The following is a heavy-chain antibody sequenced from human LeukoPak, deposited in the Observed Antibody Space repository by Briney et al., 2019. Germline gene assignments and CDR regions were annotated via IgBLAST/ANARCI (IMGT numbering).Heavy chain of an antibody. J-gene: IGHJ6*02. CDR2: ISSSGSTI. D-gene: IGHD6-13*01. CDR1: GFTFSDYY. Sequence: GGSLRLSCAASGFTFSDYYMSWIRQAPGKGLEWVSYISSSGSTIYYADSAKGRFTISRDNAKNSLYLQMNSLRAEDTAVYYCARVTSSSSWYRSDYYYGMDVWGQGTTVTVSS. V-gene: IGHV3-11*01. CDR3: ARVTSSSSWYRSDYYYGMDV.